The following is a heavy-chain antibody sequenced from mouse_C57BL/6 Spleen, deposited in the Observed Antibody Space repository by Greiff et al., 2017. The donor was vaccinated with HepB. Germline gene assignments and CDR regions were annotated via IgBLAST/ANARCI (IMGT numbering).Heavy chain of an antibody. J-gene: IGHJ4*01. D-gene: IGHD2-5*01. CDR2: IHPNSGST. CDR1: GYTFTSYW. CDR3: ARIFYSNPHYYAMDY. V-gene: IGHV1-64*01. Sequence: QVQLQQPGAELVKPGASVKLSCKASGYTFTSYWMHWVKQRPGQGLEWIGMIHPNSGSTNYNEKFKSKATLTVDKSSSTAYMQLSSLTSEDSAVYYCARIFYSNPHYYAMDYWGQGTSDTVSS.